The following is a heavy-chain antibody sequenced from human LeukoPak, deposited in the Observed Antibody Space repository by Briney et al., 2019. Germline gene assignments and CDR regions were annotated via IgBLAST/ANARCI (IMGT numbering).Heavy chain of an antibody. V-gene: IGHV1-24*01. J-gene: IGHJ4*02. D-gene: IGHD3-3*01. CDR1: GYSLTELS. CDR2: FDPEDGET. CDR3: ARISFWSGQSGGPDY. Sequence: ASVKVSCKVSGYSLTELSMHWVRQAPGKGLEWMGGFDPEDGETIYAQKFQGRVTMTEDTSTDTAYMELSSLRSEDTAVYYCARISFWSGQSGGPDYWDQGTLVTVSS.